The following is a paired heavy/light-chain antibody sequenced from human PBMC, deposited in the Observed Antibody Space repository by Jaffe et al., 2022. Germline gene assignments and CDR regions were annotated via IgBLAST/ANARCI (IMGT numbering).Heavy chain of an antibody. CDR3: THDYGYYGGYDN. CDR2: IKSRGGGGTA. Sequence: EVQLVESGGGLVEPGGSLRLSCAVSGLDFIAAWMSWVRQAPGKGLEWVGRIKSRGGGGTADYAAPVKGRFTISRDDSKNMIYLQMNSLETEDTAIYYCTHDYGYYGGYDNWGQGTLVAVSS. J-gene: IGHJ4*02. V-gene: IGHV3-15*01. CDR1: GLDFIAAW. D-gene: IGHD4-17*01.
Light chain of an antibody. CDR2: DNN. Sequence: QSVLTQPPSVSAAPGQKVTISCSGSSSNIGSNYVCWYQQLPGTAPKLLIYDNNKRPSGIPDRFSGSKSGTSATLGITGLQTGDEADYYCGTWDTILSDVLFGGGTKLTVL. CDR3: GTWDTILSDVL. CDR1: SSNIGSNY. V-gene: IGLV1-51*01. J-gene: IGLJ2*01.